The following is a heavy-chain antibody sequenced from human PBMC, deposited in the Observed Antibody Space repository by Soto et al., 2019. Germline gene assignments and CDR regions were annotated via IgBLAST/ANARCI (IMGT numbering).Heavy chain of an antibody. J-gene: IGHJ4*02. CDR2: INPKNGAT. V-gene: IGHV1-2*02. D-gene: IGHD3-22*01. CDR1: GYTFTDYY. CDR3: ARVYYDSSGYLDY. Sequence: ASVKVSCKASGYTFTDYYLHWVRQAPGQGLELMGWINPKNGATIYAQKFQGRVTMTRDTSISTAYMELSRLRSDDTAVYSCARVYYDSSGYLDYWGQGTLVIVSS.